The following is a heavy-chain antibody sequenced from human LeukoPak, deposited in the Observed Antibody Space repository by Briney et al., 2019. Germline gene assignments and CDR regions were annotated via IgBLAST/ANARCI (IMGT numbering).Heavy chain of an antibody. CDR3: AKVVRGLRYAFDI. Sequence: GGSLRLSCAASGFPFNSHGMHWVRQAPGKGLEWLAVISYEGSKQYYADSVKGRFTISRDNSKNTLYLQMNSLRAEDTAVYYCAKVVRGLRYAFDIWGQGTMVTVSS. CDR1: GFPFNSHG. D-gene: IGHD3-10*01. V-gene: IGHV3-30*18. CDR2: ISYEGSKQ. J-gene: IGHJ3*02.